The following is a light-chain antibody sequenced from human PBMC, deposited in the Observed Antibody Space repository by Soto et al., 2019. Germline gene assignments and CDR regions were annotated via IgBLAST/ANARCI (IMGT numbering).Light chain of an antibody. CDR2: GAS. J-gene: IGKJ1*01. Sequence: EIVLTQSPGTLAWSPGERATLSCRASQSVSTNNLAWYQRKPGQAPRLLIYGASSRATDIPARFSGSGSGTDFTLTITRLEPEDFAVYYCQQYGSSPPTFGQGTKVEIK. CDR3: QQYGSSPPT. V-gene: IGKV3-20*01. CDR1: QSVSTNN.